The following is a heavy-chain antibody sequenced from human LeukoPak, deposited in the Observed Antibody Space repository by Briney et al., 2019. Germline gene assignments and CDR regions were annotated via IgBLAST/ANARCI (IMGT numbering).Heavy chain of an antibody. J-gene: IGHJ1*01. V-gene: IGHV3-23*01. CDR2: IGASGSAT. Sequence: GGSLRLSCVASGFTFANYAMSWVRQAPGKGLEWVSSIGASGSATYYADSVKGRFTISRDNSNSTLYLQMNTLRAADTAVYYCAKDPDGLWSWGQGALVTVSS. CDR3: AKDPDGLWS. D-gene: IGHD4/OR15-4a*01. CDR1: GFTFANYA.